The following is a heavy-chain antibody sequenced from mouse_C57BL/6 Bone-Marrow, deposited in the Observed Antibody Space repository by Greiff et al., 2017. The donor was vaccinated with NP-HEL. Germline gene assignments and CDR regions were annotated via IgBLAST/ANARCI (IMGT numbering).Heavy chain of an antibody. Sequence: QVQLQQSGAELARPGASVKLSCKASGYTFTSYGISWVKQRTGQGLEWIGEINPRSGNTYYNEKFKGKATLTADKSSSTAYMELRSLTSEDSAVYFCARPAQATSWFGCWGQWALVSV. CDR1: GYTFTSYG. CDR3: ARPAQATSWFGC. D-gene: IGHD3-2*02. CDR2: INPRSGNT. V-gene: IGHV1-81*01. J-gene: IGHJ3*01.